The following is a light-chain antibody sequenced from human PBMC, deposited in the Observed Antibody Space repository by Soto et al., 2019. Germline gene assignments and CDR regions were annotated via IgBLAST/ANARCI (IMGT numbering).Light chain of an antibody. CDR3: QQYNSYWT. V-gene: IGKV1-5*01. Sequence: DIQMTQSPSTLSASVGDRVTITCRASQSIIRWLAWYQQTPGKAPKILIYDASSLESGVPSRFSGSGSGTEFTLTISSLQPDDFATYYCQQYNSYWTFGQGTKVDIK. CDR2: DAS. CDR1: QSIIRW. J-gene: IGKJ1*01.